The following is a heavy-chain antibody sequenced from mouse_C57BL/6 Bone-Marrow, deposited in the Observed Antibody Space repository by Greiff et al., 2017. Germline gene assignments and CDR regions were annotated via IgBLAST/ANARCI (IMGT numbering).Heavy chain of an antibody. CDR1: GFSLTSYA. V-gene: IGHV2-9-1*01. Sequence: QVQLQQSGPGLVAPSQSLSITCTVSGFSLTSYAISWVRQPPGKGLEWLGVIWTGGGTNYNSALKSRLSISKDNSKSQVFLKMNSLQTDDTARYYCARNFHYYGSSYDWYFDVWGTGTTVTVSS. D-gene: IGHD1-1*01. CDR3: ARNFHYYGSSYDWYFDV. CDR2: IWTGGGT. J-gene: IGHJ1*03.